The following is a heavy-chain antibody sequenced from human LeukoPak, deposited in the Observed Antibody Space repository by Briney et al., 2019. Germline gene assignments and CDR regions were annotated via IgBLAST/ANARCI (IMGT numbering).Heavy chain of an antibody. D-gene: IGHD6-6*01. CDR3: ASSIVAVATGIEY. CDR2: IWYDGGNK. J-gene: IGHJ4*02. Sequence: GGSLRLSCAASGFTFSTYAMHWVRQAPGKGLEWVAVIWYDGGNKSYSDSVKGRFTISRDNSKNTLYLQMNSLRAEDTAVYYCASSIVAVATGIEYWGQGTLVTVSS. CDR1: GFTFSTYA. V-gene: IGHV3-33*01.